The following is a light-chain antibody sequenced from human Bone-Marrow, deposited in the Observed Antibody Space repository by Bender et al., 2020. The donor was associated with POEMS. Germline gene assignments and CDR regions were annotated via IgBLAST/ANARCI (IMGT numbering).Light chain of an antibody. CDR2: DVS. Sequence: QSALTQPPSASGSPGQSVTISCTGTNSDVGNYDLVSWYQHHPDKAPKLMLYDVSDRPAGVSNRFSGSKSGNTASLIISGLQAEDEADYFCSSYTATSTYVFGTGTKVTVL. V-gene: IGLV2-14*02. J-gene: IGLJ1*01. CDR3: SSYTATSTYV. CDR1: NSDVGNYDL.